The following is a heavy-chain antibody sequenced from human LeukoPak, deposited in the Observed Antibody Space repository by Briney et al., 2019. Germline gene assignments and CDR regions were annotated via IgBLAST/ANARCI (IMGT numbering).Heavy chain of an antibody. V-gene: IGHV3-48*02. D-gene: IGHD6-19*01. Sequence: GGSLRLSCAASGFTFSTYSMNWVRQAPGKGLEWVSYISRSSSTIYYADSVRGRFTISRDNAKHSLYLQMNGLRDEGTAVYYCARDRTSRGWYSFDYWGQGALVTVSS. CDR2: ISRSSSTI. J-gene: IGHJ4*02. CDR1: GFTFSTYS. CDR3: ARDRTSRGWYSFDY.